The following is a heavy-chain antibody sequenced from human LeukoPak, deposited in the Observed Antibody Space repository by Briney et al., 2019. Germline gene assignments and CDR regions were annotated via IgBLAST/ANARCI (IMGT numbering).Heavy chain of an antibody. V-gene: IGHV4-4*07. CDR3: AREATYYYDSKADFDI. CDR1: GGSISNSF. CDR2: IYTSGST. Sequence: SETLSLTCPVSGGSISNSFWTWIRQPAGKGLEWIGRIYTSGSTNYNPSLKSRVTMSVDTSKNQFSLKLSSVTAADTAVYYCAREATYYYDSKADFDIWGQGTMVTVSS. J-gene: IGHJ3*02. D-gene: IGHD3-22*01.